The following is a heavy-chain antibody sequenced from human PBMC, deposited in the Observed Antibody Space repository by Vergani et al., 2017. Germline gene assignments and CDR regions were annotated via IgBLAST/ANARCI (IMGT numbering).Heavy chain of an antibody. J-gene: IGHJ6*02. CDR2: IYPGDSDT. CDR3: ARQGHYYESSGYYYGMDF. CDR1: GYSFTSYW. Sequence: EVQLVQSGAEVKKSGESLKISCKGSGYSFTSYWIGWVRQLPGKGLEWMGIIYPGDSDTRYSPSCQGQVTISADKSISTAYLQGSSLKASDTAMYYCARQGHYYESSGYYYGMDFWGQGTTVTVSS. D-gene: IGHD3-22*01. V-gene: IGHV5-51*01.